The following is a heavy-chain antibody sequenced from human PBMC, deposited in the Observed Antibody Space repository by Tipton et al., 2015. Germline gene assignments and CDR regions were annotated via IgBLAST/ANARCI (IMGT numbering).Heavy chain of an antibody. J-gene: IGHJ6*02. Sequence: QLVQSGAEVRKPGSSVKVSCKASGDTFGNYAISWVRQAPGQGLEWMGGIIPMYGTANYAQKFQGRVTITTDESTSTAYMDLSSLRSEDTAVYYCARVDYGDYGVGYKYAMDVWGQGTTVTVSS. CDR1: GDTFGNYA. D-gene: IGHD4-17*01. V-gene: IGHV1-69*05. CDR3: ARVDYGDYGVGYKYAMDV. CDR2: IIPMYGTA.